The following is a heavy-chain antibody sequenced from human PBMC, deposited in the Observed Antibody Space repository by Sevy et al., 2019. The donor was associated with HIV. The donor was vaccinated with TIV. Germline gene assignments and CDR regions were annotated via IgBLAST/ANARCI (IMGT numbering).Heavy chain of an antibody. CDR1: GSTFSNYA. CDR2: VSYDGADT. Sequence: GGSLRLSCAASGSTFSNYAMHWVRQTPDRGLEWVAVVSYDGADTSYADSVKGRFTVSRDNSKSTLYLQMNSLGVYDSAVYFCARFPPQRAFDIWGQGTTVTVSS. J-gene: IGHJ3*02. V-gene: IGHV3-30*04. CDR3: ARFPPQRAFDI.